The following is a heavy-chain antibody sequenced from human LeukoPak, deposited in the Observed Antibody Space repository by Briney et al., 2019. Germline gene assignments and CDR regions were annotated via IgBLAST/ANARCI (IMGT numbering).Heavy chain of an antibody. V-gene: IGHV1-18*01. Sequence: ASVKVSCKASGYTFTSYPISWVRQGPGQGLEWMGWITTYNGNTHYAQKLQGRVTMTTETSTSTAYMDLRGLRSDDTAVYYCARGYDYGDYVGDFDYWGQGTLVTVSS. CDR3: ARGYDYGDYVGDFDY. J-gene: IGHJ4*02. D-gene: IGHD4-17*01. CDR2: ITTYNGNT. CDR1: GYTFTSYP.